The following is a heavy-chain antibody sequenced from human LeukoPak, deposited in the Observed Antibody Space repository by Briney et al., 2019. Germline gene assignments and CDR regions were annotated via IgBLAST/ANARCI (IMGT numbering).Heavy chain of an antibody. CDR2: ISGSGGMT. V-gene: IGHV3-23*01. Sequence: GGTLRHSCAASGFTFSIYAMTWVRQAPGKGLELVSGISGSGGMTYYADSVKGRFTIFRDNAKNTLSLQMSSLRAEDTAVYYCAKDPLYYDFWSGEGGGDYWGQGTLVTVSS. D-gene: IGHD3-3*01. CDR3: AKDPLYYDFWSGEGGGDY. CDR1: GFTFSIYA. J-gene: IGHJ4*02.